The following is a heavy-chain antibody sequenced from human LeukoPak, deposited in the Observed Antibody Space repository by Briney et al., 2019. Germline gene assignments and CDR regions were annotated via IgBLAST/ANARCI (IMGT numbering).Heavy chain of an antibody. CDR2: ISGSVGST. Sequence: GGSLRLSCAASGFTFSSYSMSWVRLAPGEGLEWASSISGSVGSTYYGDSLKGRFTISRDNSKKTLHLQMNSLRAEDMAVYYCTIEGRYDFWSGYHDYWGQGTLVTVSS. CDR3: TIEGRYDFWSGYHDY. CDR1: GFTFSSYS. V-gene: IGHV3-23*01. D-gene: IGHD3-3*01. J-gene: IGHJ4*02.